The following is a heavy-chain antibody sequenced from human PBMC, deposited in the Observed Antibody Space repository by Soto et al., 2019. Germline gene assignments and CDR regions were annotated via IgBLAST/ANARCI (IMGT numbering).Heavy chain of an antibody. CDR3: ARDGDSGWRGQYYDFWSGFRWWFDP. V-gene: IGHV3-23*01. D-gene: IGHD3-3*01. CDR1: GFTFNNYG. J-gene: IGHJ5*02. Sequence: GGSLRLSCAASGFTFNNYGMSWVRQAPGKGLEWVSAITDSGGSTYYADSVKGRFTISRDNSKNTVYLQMNSLRAEDTAVYYCARDGDSGWRGQYYDFWSGFRWWFDPWGQGTLVTVSS. CDR2: ITDSGGST.